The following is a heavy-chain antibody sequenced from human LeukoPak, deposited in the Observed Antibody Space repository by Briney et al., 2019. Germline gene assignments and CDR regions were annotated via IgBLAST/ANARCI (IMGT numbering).Heavy chain of an antibody. V-gene: IGHV3-23*01. J-gene: IGHJ4*02. CDR1: GFTFSSYA. Sequence: GGSLRLSCAASGFTFSSYAVSWVRQAPGKGLEWVSTISGSGGGTYYADSVKGRFTISRDNSKNTLYLQMNSLRAEDTAVYYCAKDLILTWNDGVDYWGQGTLVTVSS. CDR2: ISGSGGGT. D-gene: IGHD1-1*01. CDR3: AKDLILTWNDGVDY.